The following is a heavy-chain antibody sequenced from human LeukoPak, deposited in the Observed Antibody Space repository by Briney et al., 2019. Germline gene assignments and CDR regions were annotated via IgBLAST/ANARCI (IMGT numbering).Heavy chain of an antibody. Sequence: ASVKVSCKASGYTFTSYYIHWAPQAPGQGPEWMGIINPGGGSTTYEQSFQGRVAMTRDTSTSTVYMELISLRSEDTAVYYCARDGPGYTSSSTNYMDVWGKGTTVTVSS. CDR2: INPGGGST. V-gene: IGHV1-46*01. J-gene: IGHJ6*03. CDR1: GYTFTSYY. CDR3: ARDGPGYTSSSTNYMDV. D-gene: IGHD6-13*01.